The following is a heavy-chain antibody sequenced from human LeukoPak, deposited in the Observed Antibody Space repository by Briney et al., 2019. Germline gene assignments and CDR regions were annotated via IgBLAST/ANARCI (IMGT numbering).Heavy chain of an antibody. J-gene: IGHJ4*02. Sequence: PGGSLRLSCAASGFTFSSYRMSWVRQAPGKGLEWVANIKQDGSEKYYVDSVKGRFTISRDNAKNSLYLQMNSLRAEDTAVYYCARVNGPWIQLWLRGGGYFDYWGQGTLVTVSS. CDR2: IKQDGSEK. D-gene: IGHD5-18*01. CDR1: GFTFSSYR. CDR3: ARVNGPWIQLWLRGGGYFDY. V-gene: IGHV3-7*03.